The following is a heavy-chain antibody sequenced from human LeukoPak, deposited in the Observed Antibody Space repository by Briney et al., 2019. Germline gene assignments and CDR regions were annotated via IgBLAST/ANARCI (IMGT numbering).Heavy chain of an antibody. CDR2: TYYRSKWYN. D-gene: IGHD3-3*01. CDR3: AREGILGPEWSNYYYSMDV. V-gene: IGHV6-1*01. CDR1: GDSVSSNSAA. J-gene: IGHJ6*02. Sequence: SQTLSLTCAISGDSVSSNSAAWNWIRQSPSRGLEWLGRTYYRSKWYNDYAVSVKSRITINPDTSKNQFSLQLNSVTPENTAVYYCAREGILGPEWSNYYYSMDVWGQGTTVTVPS.